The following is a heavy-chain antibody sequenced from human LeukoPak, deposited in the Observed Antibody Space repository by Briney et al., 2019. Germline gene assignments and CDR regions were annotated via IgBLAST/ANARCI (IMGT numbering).Heavy chain of an antibody. CDR2: ISSSSSYI. D-gene: IGHD2-15*01. V-gene: IGHV3-21*01. Sequence: GGSLRLSCAASGFTFSSYSMNWVRQAPGKGLEWVSSISSSSSYIYYADSVEGRFTISRDNAKNSLYLQMNSLRAEDTAVYYCARDIPTHCSGGSCHGTPWFDPWGQGTLVTVSS. CDR3: ARDIPTHCSGGSCHGTPWFDP. J-gene: IGHJ5*02. CDR1: GFTFSSYS.